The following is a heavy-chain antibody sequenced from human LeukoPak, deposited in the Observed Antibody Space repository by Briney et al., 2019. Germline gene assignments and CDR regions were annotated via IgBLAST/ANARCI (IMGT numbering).Heavy chain of an antibody. D-gene: IGHD3-10*02. V-gene: IGHV4-31*03. CDR3: ARDLGTYVSTPL. CDR2: IYNRGST. Sequence: PSETLSLTCTVSGGSISSGGYFWSWIRQHPGKGLEWIGYIYNRGSTHYSPSPRSRITISVDSSKNQFSLQLTSVTAADTAVYYCARDLGTYVSTPLWGQGAMVTVSS. J-gene: IGHJ3*01. CDR1: GGSISSGGYF.